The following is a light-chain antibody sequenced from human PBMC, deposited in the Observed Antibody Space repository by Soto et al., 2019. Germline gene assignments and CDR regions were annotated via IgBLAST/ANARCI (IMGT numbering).Light chain of an antibody. J-gene: IGLJ3*02. CDR3: ALYMGSGIMV. Sequence: QAVVTQESSRSVSPGGTGTLTCGLTSGSVSITSYPSWFQQTPGQAPRTLIYSTNTRSSGVPDRFSGSILGSKAALTITGAQADDESHDYCALYMGSGIMVFGGGTQLTVL. V-gene: IGLV8-61*01. CDR2: STN. CDR1: SGSVSITSY.